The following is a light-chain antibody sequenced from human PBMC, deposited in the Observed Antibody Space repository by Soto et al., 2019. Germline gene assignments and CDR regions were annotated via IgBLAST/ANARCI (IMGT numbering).Light chain of an antibody. V-gene: IGKV3-15*01. J-gene: IGKJ4*01. CDR2: GAS. CDR1: QSVRSN. Sequence: ILMTQSPATLSASPGERATLSCRASQSVRSNLAWYQQKRGQSPRLLIYGASTRANGIPARFSGSGSGTDFTLTISSPEPEDFALYYCQQYKNWHPVTFGGGTKVDIK. CDR3: QQYKNWHPVT.